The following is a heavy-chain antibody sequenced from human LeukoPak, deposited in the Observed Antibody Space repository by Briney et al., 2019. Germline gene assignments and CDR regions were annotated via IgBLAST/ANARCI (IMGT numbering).Heavy chain of an antibody. CDR1: GFTFSRYW. Sequence: GGSLRLSCAASGFTFSRYWMHWVRQAPGQGLEWVCLIRTKTDGGTTDYAAPVKGRFTISRDDSRSTVYLQMNSLKSEDTAVYFCTTGYSTPSHDGYWGQGTLVTVSS. D-gene: IGHD5-24*01. V-gene: IGHV3-15*01. CDR2: IRTKTDGGTT. CDR3: TTGYSTPSHDGY. J-gene: IGHJ1*01.